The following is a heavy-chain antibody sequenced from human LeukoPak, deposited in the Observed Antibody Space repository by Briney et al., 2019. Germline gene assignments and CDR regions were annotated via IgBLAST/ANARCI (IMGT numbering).Heavy chain of an antibody. V-gene: IGHV3-33*01. CDR3: ARDTQWLAPDY. CDR2: IWYDGSNK. J-gene: IGHJ4*02. Sequence: GGSLRLSCAASGFTFSSYGMHWVRQAPGKGLEWVAVIWYDGSNKYYADSVKGRFTISRDNSKNTLYLQMNSLRAEDTAVYYCARDTQWLAPDYWGQGTLVTVSS. CDR1: GFTFSSYG. D-gene: IGHD6-19*01.